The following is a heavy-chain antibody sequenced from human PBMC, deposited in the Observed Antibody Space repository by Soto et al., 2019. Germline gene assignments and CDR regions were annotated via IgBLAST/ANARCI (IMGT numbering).Heavy chain of an antibody. V-gene: IGHV1-18*01. D-gene: IGHD3-16*01. CDR1: GYTFTSYG. CDR3: ALGDYANY. CDR2: ISPYNGDT. J-gene: IGHJ4*02. Sequence: QVHLVQSGPEVKKPGASVKVSCKASGYTFTSYGLSWLRQAPGQGLEWMGWISPYNGDTTYAKNLQGRVTMTTDTSTTTAYMGLRSLRSDDTAVYYCALGDYANYWGQGTLVTVSS.